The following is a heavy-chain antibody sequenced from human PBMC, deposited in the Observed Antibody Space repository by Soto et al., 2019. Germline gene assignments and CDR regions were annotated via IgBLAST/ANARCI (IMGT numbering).Heavy chain of an antibody. CDR1: GNVFSSYA. CDR3: AKTTDGWFSAFEI. Sequence: GGSLRLSRAASGNVFSSYAMSWVRQAPGKGLEWVSAISGSGTTAYYADSVKGRFIFSRDNPKNTMYLQMNSLRAEDTAVYFCAKTTDGWFSAFEIWGQGTVVTVSS. CDR2: ISGSGTTA. V-gene: IGHV3-23*01. J-gene: IGHJ3*02. D-gene: IGHD6-19*01.